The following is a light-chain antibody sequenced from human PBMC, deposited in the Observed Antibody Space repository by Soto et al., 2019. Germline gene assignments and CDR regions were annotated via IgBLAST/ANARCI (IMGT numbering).Light chain of an antibody. CDR1: QSISTY. V-gene: IGKV1-39*01. J-gene: IGKJ1*01. CDR3: QQSFSTPRT. CDR2: ASS. Sequence: IQMTQSPSSLSASVGVRVTITCRASQSISTYVNWYQQKPGKAPKLLIYASSSLQSGVPSRFSGSGSGTHFTLTINSLQPEDFATYYCQQSFSTPRTFGPGTRVE.